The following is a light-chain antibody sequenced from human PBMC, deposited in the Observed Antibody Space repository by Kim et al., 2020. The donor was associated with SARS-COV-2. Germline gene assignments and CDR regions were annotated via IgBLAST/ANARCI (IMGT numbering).Light chain of an antibody. CDR2: EDN. J-gene: IGLJ3*02. CDR3: QSYDSSNHNWV. Sequence: NFMLTQPHSVSESPGKTVTISCTRSSGSIASNYVQWYQQRPGSAPTTVIYEDNQRPSGVPDRFSGSIDSSSNSASLTISGLKTEDEADYYCQSYDSSNHNWVFGGRTQLTVL. CDR1: SGSIASNY. V-gene: IGLV6-57*03.